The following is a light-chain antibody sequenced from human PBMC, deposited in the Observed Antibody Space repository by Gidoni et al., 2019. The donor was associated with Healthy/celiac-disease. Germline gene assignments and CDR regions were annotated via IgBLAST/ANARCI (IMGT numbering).Light chain of an antibody. CDR1: QSLLHSNGYNY. J-gene: IGKJ4*01. CDR3: MQALQTPT. V-gene: IGKV2-28*01. CDR2: LGS. Sequence: DIVMTQSPLSLPVTPGEQASNSCRSSQSLLHSNGYNYLDWYLQKPGQSPQLLIYLGSNRASGVPDRFSGSGSGTDYTLKISRVEAEDVWVYYCMQALQTPTFGGGTKVEIK.